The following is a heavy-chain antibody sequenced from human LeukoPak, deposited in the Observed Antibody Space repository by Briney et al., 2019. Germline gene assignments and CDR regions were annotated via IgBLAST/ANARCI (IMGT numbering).Heavy chain of an antibody. Sequence: SETLSLTCAVYGGSFSGYYWSWIRQPPGKGLEWIGEINHSGSTNYNPSLKSRVTISVDTSKNQFSLKLSSVTAADTAVYYCARDKNSYYDSSGYSKSDYYYGMDVWGQGTTVTVSS. D-gene: IGHD3-22*01. J-gene: IGHJ6*02. CDR3: ARDKNSYYDSSGYSKSDYYYGMDV. CDR2: INHSGST. V-gene: IGHV4-34*01. CDR1: GGSFSGYY.